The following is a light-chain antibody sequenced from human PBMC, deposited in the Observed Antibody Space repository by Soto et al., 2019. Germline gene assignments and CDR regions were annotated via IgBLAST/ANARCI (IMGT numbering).Light chain of an antibody. CDR3: QQYDSYS. J-gene: IGKJ4*01. Sequence: DIQMTQSPSSLSASFGDRVTITCRASQSISSYLNWYQQKPGKAPKLLIYAASSLQSGVPSRFSGSGSGTEFTLTISSMQPDDFATYYCQQYDSYSFGRGTKVDIK. CDR1: QSISSY. V-gene: IGKV1-39*01. CDR2: AAS.